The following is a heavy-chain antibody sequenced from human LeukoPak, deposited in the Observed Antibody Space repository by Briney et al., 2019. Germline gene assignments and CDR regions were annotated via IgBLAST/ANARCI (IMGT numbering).Heavy chain of an antibody. CDR3: ARVGYYYDSSGYYAQY. J-gene: IGHJ4*02. Sequence: PGGSLRLSCAASGVTFSSYWMSWVRQAPGKGLEWVANIKEDGSEKYYVDSVKGRFTISRDNAKNSLYLQMNSLRAEDTAVYYCARVGYYYDSSGYYAQYWGQGTLVTVSS. CDR1: GVTFSSYW. D-gene: IGHD3-22*01. CDR2: IKEDGSEK. V-gene: IGHV3-7*01.